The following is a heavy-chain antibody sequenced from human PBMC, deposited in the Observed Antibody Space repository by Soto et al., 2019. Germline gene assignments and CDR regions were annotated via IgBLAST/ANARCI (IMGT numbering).Heavy chain of an antibody. D-gene: IGHD5-18*01. Sequence: ASVKVSCKASGYTFTSYGISWVRQAPGQGLEWMGWISAYNGNTNYAQNFQGRVTITADESTSTGYMELSSLRSEDTAVYYCARDAEPAAYSNGYAYYSYSMDVWGQGTTVTVSS. J-gene: IGHJ6*02. V-gene: IGHV1-18*01. CDR2: ISAYNGNT. CDR3: ARDAEPAAYSNGYAYYSYSMDV. CDR1: GYTFTSYG.